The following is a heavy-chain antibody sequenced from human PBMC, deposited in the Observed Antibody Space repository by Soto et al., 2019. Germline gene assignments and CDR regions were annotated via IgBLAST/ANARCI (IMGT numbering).Heavy chain of an antibody. CDR3: ARDPTSSIASFDY. V-gene: IGHV3-33*01. J-gene: IGHJ4*02. CDR2: IWYDGSNK. D-gene: IGHD6-6*01. CDR1: GFTFSSYG. Sequence: LRLSCAASGFTFSSYGMHWVRQAPGKGLEWVAVIWYDGSNKYYADSVKGRFTISRDNSKNTLYLQMNSLRAEDTAVYYCARDPTSSIASFDYWGQGTLVTVSS.